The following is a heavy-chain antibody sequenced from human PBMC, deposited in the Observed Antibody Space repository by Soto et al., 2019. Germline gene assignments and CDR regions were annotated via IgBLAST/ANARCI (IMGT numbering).Heavy chain of an antibody. V-gene: IGHV1-46*03. CDR3: ARGGHVVVVTAAFDY. D-gene: IGHD2-21*02. CDR1: GNTFSNYY. CDR2: INPSGGHT. J-gene: IGHJ4*02. Sequence: QVQLVQYGAEVKKPGASVKVSCKASGNTFSNYYIHWVRQAPGQGLEWMGTINPSGGHTTYAQKFLGRVTMTRDSSTSTLYMELTSLRFEDTAVYYCARGGHVVVVTAAFDYWGQGTLVTVSS.